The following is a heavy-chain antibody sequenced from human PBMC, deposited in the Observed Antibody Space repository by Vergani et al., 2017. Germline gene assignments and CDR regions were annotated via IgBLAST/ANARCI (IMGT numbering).Heavy chain of an antibody. Sequence: QLQLQESGPGLVKPSETLSLTCTVSGGSISSSSYYWGWIRQPPGKGLEWIGSIYYSGSTYYNPSLKSRVTISVDTSKNQFSMKLSSVTAADTAVYYCARNRGSIQLWGPDYYGMDVWGQGTTVTVSS. D-gene: IGHD5-18*01. J-gene: IGHJ6*02. CDR3: ARNRGSIQLWGPDYYGMDV. CDR1: GGSISSSSYY. CDR2: IYYSGST. V-gene: IGHV4-39*01.